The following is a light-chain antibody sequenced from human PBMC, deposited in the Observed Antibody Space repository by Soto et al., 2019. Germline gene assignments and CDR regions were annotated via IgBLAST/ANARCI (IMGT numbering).Light chain of an antibody. CDR1: SGDIGAYNV. J-gene: IGLJ1*01. Sequence: QSVLTQPASVSGSPGQSITFSCTGTSGDIGAYNVVSWYQQYPGKDPKLLIYEVTNRPSGISDRFSGSKSGNTASLTISGLQADDEADFYCSSSTTSNTYVFGTRTKVTVL. CDR2: EVT. CDR3: SSSTTSNTYV. V-gene: IGLV2-14*01.